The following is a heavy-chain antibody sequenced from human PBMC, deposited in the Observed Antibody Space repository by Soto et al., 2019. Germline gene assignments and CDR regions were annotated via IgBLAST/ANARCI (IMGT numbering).Heavy chain of an antibody. CDR3: LGTGSNSY. Sequence: GGSLRLSCAASGFTFSHHWMHWVRQAPGKGLVWVPRFNTDGSTTTYADSVKGRFTISRDNAKNTFHLQMNSLRAEDTAIYYCLGTGSNSYWGQGTLVTVSS. CDR2: FNTDGSTT. CDR1: GFTFSHHW. J-gene: IGHJ4*02. V-gene: IGHV3-74*01. D-gene: IGHD1-26*01.